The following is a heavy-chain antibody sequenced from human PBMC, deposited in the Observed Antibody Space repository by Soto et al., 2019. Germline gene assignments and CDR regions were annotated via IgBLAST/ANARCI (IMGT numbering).Heavy chain of an antibody. CDR2: IYYSGST. D-gene: IGHD2-2*01. Sequence: SETLSLTCTVSGGFISSGGYYWSWIRQHPGKGLEWIGYIYYSGSTYYNPSLKSRVTISVDTSKNQFSLKLSSVTAADTAVYYCARDCSSTSCYGSDTNWFDPWGQGTLVTVSS. CDR3: ARDCSSTSCYGSDTNWFDP. V-gene: IGHV4-31*03. CDR1: GGFISSGGYY. J-gene: IGHJ5*02.